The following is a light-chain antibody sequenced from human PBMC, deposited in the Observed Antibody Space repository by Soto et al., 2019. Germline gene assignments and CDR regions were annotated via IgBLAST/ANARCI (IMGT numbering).Light chain of an antibody. CDR2: GAS. CDR3: QQFNDWPPLT. J-gene: IGKJ4*01. CDR1: QSVGSN. Sequence: EIVMTQSPATLSVSPGERATLSCRASQSVGSNLAWYQQKPGQGPRLLIHGASTRATGVPARFSGSGSVTDFTLTISSLQSEDFAVYYCQQFNDWPPLTFGGGTKVEIK. V-gene: IGKV3-15*01.